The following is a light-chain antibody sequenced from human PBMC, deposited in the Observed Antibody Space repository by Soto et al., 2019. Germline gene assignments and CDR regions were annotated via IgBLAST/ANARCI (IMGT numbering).Light chain of an antibody. CDR2: EVT. CDR3: GSYTSTYVRI. J-gene: IGLJ1*01. Sequence: QSALTQPASVSGSPGQSITISCTGTSSDVGRYNYFSWYQQYPGRAPKLIIYEVTNRPSGVSDRFSGSKSGNVASLTISGLQAADEADYYCGSYTSTYVRIFGTGTKVTVL. CDR1: SSDVGRYNY. V-gene: IGLV2-14*01.